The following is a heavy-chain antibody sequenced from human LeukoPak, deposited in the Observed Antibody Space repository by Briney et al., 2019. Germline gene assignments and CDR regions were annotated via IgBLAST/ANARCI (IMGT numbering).Heavy chain of an antibody. D-gene: IGHD3-16*01. Sequence: GGSLRLSCAASGFTFSSYSMNWVRQAPGKGLEWVSSINSDSSLMFYAESVKGRFTISRDNARNSLYLQMNSLRAEDTAVYYCIRDLFDDYSLDYWGQGALVTASS. CDR1: GFTFSSYS. CDR3: IRDLFDDYSLDY. J-gene: IGHJ4*02. V-gene: IGHV3-21*01. CDR2: INSDSSLM.